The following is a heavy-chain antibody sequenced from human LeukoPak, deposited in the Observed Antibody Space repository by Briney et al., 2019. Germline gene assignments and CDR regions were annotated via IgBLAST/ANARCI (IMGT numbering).Heavy chain of an antibody. Sequence: PGGSLRLSCAASGFIFSSYGMHWVRQAPGKGLEWVALIWYDGSNKFYADSLKGRFTISRDNSENTLYLQMNSLRAEDTAIYYCVKDRYSSAYYFENWGQGTLVTVSS. CDR2: IWYDGSNK. V-gene: IGHV3-33*06. CDR3: VKDRYSSAYYFEN. CDR1: GFIFSSYG. D-gene: IGHD5-18*01. J-gene: IGHJ4*02.